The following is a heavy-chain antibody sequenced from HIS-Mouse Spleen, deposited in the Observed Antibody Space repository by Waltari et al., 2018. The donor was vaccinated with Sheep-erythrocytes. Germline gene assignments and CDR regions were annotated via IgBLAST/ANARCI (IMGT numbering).Heavy chain of an antibody. D-gene: IGHD1-26*01. J-gene: IGHJ2*01. CDR2: ISYDGSNK. CDR3: ARVTWELLRRYFDL. V-gene: IGHV3-30-3*01. CDR1: GFTFSSYA. Sequence: VQLVESGGGLVKPGGSLRLSCAASGFTFSSYAMHWVRQAPGKGLEWVAVISYDGSNKYYADSVKGRFTISRDNSKNTLYLQMNSLRAEDTAVYYCARVTWELLRRYFDLWGRGTLVTVSS.